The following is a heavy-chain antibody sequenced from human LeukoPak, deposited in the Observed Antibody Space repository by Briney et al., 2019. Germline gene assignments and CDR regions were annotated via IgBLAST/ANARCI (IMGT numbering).Heavy chain of an antibody. D-gene: IGHD6-19*01. J-gene: IGHJ3*02. CDR2: ISAYNGNT. CDR3: ARFGLGKHIEVAGIPFDI. V-gene: IGHV1-18*04. Sequence: ASVKVSCKASGYTFTGYYMHWVRQAPGQGLEWMGWISAYNGNTNYAQKLQGRVTMTTDTSTSIAYMELRSLRSDDTAVYYCARFGLGKHIEVAGIPFDIWGQGTMVTVSS. CDR1: GYTFTGYY.